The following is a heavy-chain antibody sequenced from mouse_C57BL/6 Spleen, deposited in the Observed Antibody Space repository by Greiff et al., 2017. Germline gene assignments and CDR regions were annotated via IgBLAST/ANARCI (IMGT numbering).Heavy chain of an antibody. D-gene: IGHD1-1*01. J-gene: IGHJ4*01. CDR3: ARRYYGSSGYAMDY. CDR2: ISSGSSTI. V-gene: IGHV5-17*01. CDR1: GFTFSDYG. Sequence: EVMLVESGGGLVKPGGSLKLSCAASGFTFSDYGMHWVRQAPEKGLEWVAYISSGSSTIYYADTVKGRFTISRDNAKNTLFLQMTSLRSEDTAMYYYARRYYGSSGYAMDYWGQGTSVTVSS.